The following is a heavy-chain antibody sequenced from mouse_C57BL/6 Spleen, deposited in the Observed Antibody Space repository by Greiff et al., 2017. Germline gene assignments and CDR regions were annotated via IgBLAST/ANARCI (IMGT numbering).Heavy chain of an antibody. CDR1: GYTFTSYW. D-gene: IGHD1-1*01. CDR3: ARIAYNYVSSSDV. J-gene: IGHJ1*03. CDR2: IDPSDSYT. V-gene: IGHV1-69*01. Sequence: QVQLQQPGAELVMPGASVKMSCKASGYTFTSYWMQWVKQRPGQGLEWIGEIDPSDSYTNYNQKFKGKSTLTVDKSSSTSYMQLISLTSDDSAVYYCARIAYNYVSSSDVWGTGTTVTVSS.